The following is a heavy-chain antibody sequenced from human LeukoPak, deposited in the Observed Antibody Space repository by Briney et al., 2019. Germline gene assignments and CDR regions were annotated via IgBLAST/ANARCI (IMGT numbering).Heavy chain of an antibody. J-gene: IGHJ4*02. CDR2: INQDGTEK. CDR1: EFIFSKYW. Sequence: GGSLRLSCEASEFIFSKYWMSWVRQAPEKGLELVARINQDGTEKYSVDSVKGRFTISRDNSKNTLYLQMNSLRADDTAVYYCAKGVASSGTPVDYWGQGTLVTVSS. V-gene: IGHV3-7*05. D-gene: IGHD3-10*01. CDR3: AKGVASSGTPVDY.